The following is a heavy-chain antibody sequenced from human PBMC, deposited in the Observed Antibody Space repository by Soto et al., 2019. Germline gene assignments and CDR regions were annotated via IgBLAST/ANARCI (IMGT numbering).Heavy chain of an antibody. D-gene: IGHD3-10*01. J-gene: IGHJ6*03. CDR2: IKQDGSEK. CDR3: AKADYGSGSYFGVGYYYYYYMDV. Sequence: GGSLRLSCAASGFTFSSYWMSWVRQAPGKGLEWVANIKQDGSEKYYVDSVKGRFTISRDNAKNSLYLQMNSLRAEDTAVYYCAKADYGSGSYFGVGYYYYYYMDVWGKGTTVTVSS. CDR1: GFTFSSYW. V-gene: IGHV3-7*01.